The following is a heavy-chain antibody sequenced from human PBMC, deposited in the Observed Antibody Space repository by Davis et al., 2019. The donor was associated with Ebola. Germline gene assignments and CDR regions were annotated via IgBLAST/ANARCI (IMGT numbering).Heavy chain of an antibody. CDR1: GFTFSSYS. CDR2: ISWNSGSI. CDR3: VKADFWSGYYAPYYYYGMDV. J-gene: IGHJ6*02. D-gene: IGHD3-3*01. Sequence: SLKISCAASGFTFSSYSMNWVRQAPGKGLEWVSGISWNSGSIGYADSVKGRFTISRDNAKNSLYLQMNSLRAEDTALYYCVKADFWSGYYAPYYYYGMDVWGQGTTVTVSS. V-gene: IGHV3-9*01.